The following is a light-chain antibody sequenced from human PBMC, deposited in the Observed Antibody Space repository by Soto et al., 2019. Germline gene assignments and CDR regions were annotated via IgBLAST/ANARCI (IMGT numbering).Light chain of an antibody. V-gene: IGLV2-23*01. CDR3: CSYAGSSTYV. CDR2: EGS. J-gene: IGLJ1*01. Sequence: QSVLTRPASVSGSPGQSITICCTGTSSVVGSYNLVSWYQQHPGKAPKLMIYEGSKRPSGVSNRFSGSKSGNTASLTISGLQAEDEADYYCCSYAGSSTYVFGTGTKVTVL. CDR1: SSVVGSYNL.